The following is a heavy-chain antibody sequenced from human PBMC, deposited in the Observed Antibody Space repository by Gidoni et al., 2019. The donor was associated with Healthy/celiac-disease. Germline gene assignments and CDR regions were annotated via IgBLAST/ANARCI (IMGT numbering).Heavy chain of an antibody. D-gene: IGHD5-18*01. Sequence: EVQLVESGGGLVQPGGSLRLSCAASGFTFSDPYMDWVRQAPGKGLEWVGRTRNKANSYTTEYAASVKGRFTISRDDSKNSLYLQMNSLKTEDTAVYYCARGRIQLWPKTNYYYYYGMDVWGQGTTVTVSS. CDR3: ARGRIQLWPKTNYYYYYGMDV. J-gene: IGHJ6*02. V-gene: IGHV3-72*01. CDR2: TRNKANSYTT. CDR1: GFTFSDPY.